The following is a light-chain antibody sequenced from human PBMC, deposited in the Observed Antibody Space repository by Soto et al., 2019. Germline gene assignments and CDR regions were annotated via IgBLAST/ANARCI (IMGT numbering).Light chain of an antibody. Sequence: QSVLTQPASVSGSPGQSITISCTGTSSDVGGYNYVSWYQQHPGKAPKLMIYDVSNRPSGVSNRFSGSKSGNTASLNISGLQAEDEADYYCSSYTSSSLHVFGTWNKLTVL. CDR1: SSDVGGYNY. CDR3: SSYTSSSLHV. J-gene: IGLJ1*01. V-gene: IGLV2-14*03. CDR2: DVS.